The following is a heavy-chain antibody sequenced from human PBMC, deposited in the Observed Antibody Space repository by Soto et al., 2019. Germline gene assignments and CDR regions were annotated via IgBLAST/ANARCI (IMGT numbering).Heavy chain of an antibody. Sequence: GGSLRLSCAASGFPFSDYYMSWIRQAPGEGLEWISYISSSAYTIYADSVKGRFTISRDNAKNSLFLQMTSLRVEDTAVYYCARNFDSGGYYSDYWGQGXLVTVSS. CDR3: ARNFDSGGYYSDY. V-gene: IGHV3-11*06. J-gene: IGHJ4*02. D-gene: IGHD3-22*01. CDR1: GFPFSDYY. CDR2: ISSSAYT.